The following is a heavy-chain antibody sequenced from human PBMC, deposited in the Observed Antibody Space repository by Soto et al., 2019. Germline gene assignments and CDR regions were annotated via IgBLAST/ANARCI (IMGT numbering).Heavy chain of an antibody. Sequence: ASVKVSCKASGYTFTSYGISWVRQAPGQGLEWMGWINPNSGGTNYAQKFQGRVTMTRDTSISTAYMELSRLRSDDTAVYYCARAEPYSSSPFTFDYWGQGTLVTVSS. CDR1: GYTFTSYG. CDR3: ARAEPYSSSPFTFDY. J-gene: IGHJ4*02. CDR2: INPNSGGT. D-gene: IGHD6-6*01. V-gene: IGHV1-2*02.